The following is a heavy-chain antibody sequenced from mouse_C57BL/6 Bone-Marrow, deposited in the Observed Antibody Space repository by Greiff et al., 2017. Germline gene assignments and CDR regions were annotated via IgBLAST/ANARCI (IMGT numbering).Heavy chain of an antibody. CDR1: GFNIKNTY. Sequence: VQLQQSVAELVRPGASVKLSCTASGFNIKNTYMPWVQQRPEQGLEWIGRIDPANGNTTYAPKFQGKATITAETSSNTAYLQLSSLPSADTASYYWARRGYGNPYAMDYWGQGTSVTGAS. J-gene: IGHJ4*01. D-gene: IGHD2-1*01. CDR2: IDPANGNT. CDR3: ARRGYGNPYAMDY. V-gene: IGHV14-3*01.